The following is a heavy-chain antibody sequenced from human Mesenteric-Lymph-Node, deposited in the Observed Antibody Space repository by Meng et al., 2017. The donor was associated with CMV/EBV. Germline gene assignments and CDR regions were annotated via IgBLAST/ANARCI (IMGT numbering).Heavy chain of an antibody. CDR2: IFPGDSET. CDR1: GYTFTSYG. Sequence: KVSCKASGYTFTSYGISWVRQMPGKGLEWMGVIFPGDSETRYSPSFQGQVTISADKSISTAYLQWSSLKASDTAMYYCARHGGGWGSNYFDYWGQGTLVTVSS. V-gene: IGHV5-51*01. J-gene: IGHJ4*02. D-gene: IGHD7-27*01. CDR3: ARHGGGWGSNYFDY.